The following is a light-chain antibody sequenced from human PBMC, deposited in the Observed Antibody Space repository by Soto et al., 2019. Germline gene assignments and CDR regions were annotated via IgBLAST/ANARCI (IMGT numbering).Light chain of an antibody. CDR1: QSIRSY. V-gene: IGKV1-39*01. CDR2: AAS. Sequence: DLPMTQSPSSLSASVGDRVTITCRASQSIRSYLNWYQQKPGKAPKLLIYAASSLQSGVPSRFSGSESGTDFTLTISSLQPEDFATYYCQQSYSTLVTFGQGTKLEIK. CDR3: QQSYSTLVT. J-gene: IGKJ2*01.